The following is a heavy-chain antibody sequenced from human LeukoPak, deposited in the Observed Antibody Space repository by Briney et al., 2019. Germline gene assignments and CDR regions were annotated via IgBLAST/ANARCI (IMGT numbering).Heavy chain of an antibody. D-gene: IGHD1-26*01. V-gene: IGHV3-23*01. J-gene: IGHJ1*01. CDR2: ISISGATT. Sequence: GGSLRLSCAASGFTISSYAMSWIRQAPGKGLEWVSAISISGATTHYADSVKGRFTISRDNSKNTMYLEVNSLRAEDTAIYYGAKEYKVGTTTKCFQHWGQGTLVTVSS. CDR3: AKEYKVGTTTKCFQH. CDR1: GFTISSYA.